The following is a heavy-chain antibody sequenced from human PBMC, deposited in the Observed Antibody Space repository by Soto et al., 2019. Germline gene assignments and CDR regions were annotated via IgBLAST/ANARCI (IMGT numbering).Heavy chain of an antibody. V-gene: IGHV1-18*01. CDR2: ISAYNGNT. J-gene: IGHJ2*01. CDR3: ATCGPSSGLVVQFDL. Sequence: ASVKVSCKASGYDFINYGFNWVRQAPGQGLEWMGWISAYNGNTNYARNLQGRVTMTTDTATSTAYMELGSLRYDDTVVYYCATCGPSSGLVVQFDLWGRGSLVTVPQ. CDR1: GYDFINYG. D-gene: IGHD6-19*01.